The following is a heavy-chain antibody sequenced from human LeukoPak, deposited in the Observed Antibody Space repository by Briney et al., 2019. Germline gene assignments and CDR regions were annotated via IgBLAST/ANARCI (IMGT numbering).Heavy chain of an antibody. Sequence: KPSETLSLTCTVSGGSIGSYYWSWIRQSPGKGLDWIGYIHNSGATSHNPSLKSRVTISVDSSKNQFSLKLGSVTASDTAVYYCARQRNDVGGFYIDYWGQGTLVTISS. CDR2: IHNSGAT. CDR1: GGSIGSYY. V-gene: IGHV4-59*08. D-gene: IGHD4-23*01. CDR3: ARQRNDVGGFYIDY. J-gene: IGHJ4*02.